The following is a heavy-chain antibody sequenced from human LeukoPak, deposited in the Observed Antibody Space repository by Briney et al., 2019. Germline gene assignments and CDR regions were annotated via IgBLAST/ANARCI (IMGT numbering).Heavy chain of an antibody. CDR2: IYYSGST. Sequence: PSETLSLTCAVSGGSISSSNWWSWIRQPPGKGLEWIGYIYYSGSTNYNPSLKSRVTISVDTSKNQFSLKLSSVTAADTAVYYCARGYGGKVDYWGQGTLVTVSS. CDR1: GGSISSSNW. CDR3: ARGYGGKVDY. J-gene: IGHJ4*02. V-gene: IGHV4-4*02. D-gene: IGHD4-23*01.